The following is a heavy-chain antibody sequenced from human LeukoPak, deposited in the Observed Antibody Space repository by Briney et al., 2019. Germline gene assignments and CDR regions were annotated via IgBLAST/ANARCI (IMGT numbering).Heavy chain of an antibody. CDR3: ARLPEYNYGRSWLDP. V-gene: IGHV4-59*08. CDR1: GGSISGYY. D-gene: IGHD5-18*01. CDR2: VYYSGNA. J-gene: IGHJ5*02. Sequence: SETLSLTCTVSGGSISGYYWSWIRQPPGKGLEWVGYVYYSGNANYNPSLKSRITISVETSKNQFSLKLSSVTAADTAVYYCARLPEYNYGRSWLDPWGQGAQVTVSS.